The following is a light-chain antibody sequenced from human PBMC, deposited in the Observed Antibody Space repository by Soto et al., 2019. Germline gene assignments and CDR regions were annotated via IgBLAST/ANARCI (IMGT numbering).Light chain of an antibody. CDR3: MQSLQSPVT. CDR1: QSLLYDNGYNY. J-gene: IGKJ1*01. CDR2: VGS. V-gene: IGKV2-28*01. Sequence: DIVMTQSPLSLPVTPGEPASISCRSSQSLLYDNGYNYLAWCLQKPGQSPQHPISVGSERASGVPDRFSGSRSGTDFTLKISRVEAEYFGVYYCMQSLQSPVTVDHGTNVVIK.